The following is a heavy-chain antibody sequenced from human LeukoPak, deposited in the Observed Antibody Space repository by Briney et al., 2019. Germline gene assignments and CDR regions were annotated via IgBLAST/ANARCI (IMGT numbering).Heavy chain of an antibody. CDR1: GFTLSTYW. Sequence: GGSLRLSCAASGFTLSTYWMHWVRQAPGKGLVWVSRINSDGTTTNYADSVKGRFTISRDNAKNTLYLQMNSLRAEDTAVYYCARDYNNYPSYWGQGTLVTVSS. CDR2: INSDGTTT. V-gene: IGHV3-74*01. CDR3: ARDYNNYPSY. J-gene: IGHJ4*02. D-gene: IGHD4-11*01.